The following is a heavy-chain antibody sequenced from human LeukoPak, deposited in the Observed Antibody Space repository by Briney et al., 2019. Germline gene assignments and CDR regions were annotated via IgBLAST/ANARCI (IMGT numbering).Heavy chain of an antibody. CDR2: IYTSGST. J-gene: IGHJ4*02. CDR1: GGSISSGSYY. Sequence: PSETLSLTCTVSGGSISSGSYYWSWIRQPAGKGLEWIGRIYTSGSTKYNPSLKSRVTISVDTSKNQFSLKLSSVTAADTAVYYCARDQAGSSGQFDYWGQGTLVTVSS. V-gene: IGHV4-61*02. CDR3: ARDQAGSSGQFDY. D-gene: IGHD3-22*01.